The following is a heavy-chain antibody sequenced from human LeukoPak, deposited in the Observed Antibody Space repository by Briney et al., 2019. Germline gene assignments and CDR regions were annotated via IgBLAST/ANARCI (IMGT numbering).Heavy chain of an antibody. CDR2: ISGGGSST. Sequence: PGGPLSLSCAPSGFPFSRYPMLWLRQAPGKGVEWGSTISGGGSSTYSADSVKGRFTVSTDNTQYTLYLPMNSPRAEDMAVYYCAKDLYSSGWLDYWGQGTLVTVSS. J-gene: IGHJ4*02. D-gene: IGHD6-19*01. V-gene: IGHV3-23*01. CDR1: GFPFSRYP. CDR3: AKDLYSSGWLDY.